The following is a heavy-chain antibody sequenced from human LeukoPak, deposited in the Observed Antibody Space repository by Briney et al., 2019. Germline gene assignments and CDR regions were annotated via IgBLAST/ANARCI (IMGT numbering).Heavy chain of an antibody. D-gene: IGHD4-17*01. Sequence: SVKVSCKASGGTFSSYAISWVRQAPGQGLEWMGRIIPILGIANYAQKFQGRVTITGDKSTSTAYMELSSLRSEDTAVYYCARDLDYEDAFDIWGQGTMVTVSS. CDR2: IIPILGIA. CDR1: GGTFSSYA. CDR3: ARDLDYEDAFDI. J-gene: IGHJ3*02. V-gene: IGHV1-69*04.